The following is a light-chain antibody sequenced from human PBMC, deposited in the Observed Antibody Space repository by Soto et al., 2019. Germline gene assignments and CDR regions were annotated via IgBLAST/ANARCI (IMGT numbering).Light chain of an antibody. V-gene: IGLV2-14*03. CDR3: TSWTTSTTMI. CDR2: DVN. CDR1: RSDIGAYNF. J-gene: IGLJ2*01. Sequence: QSALTQPASVSGSPGQSITISCTGTRSDIGAYNFVSWYQQHPGEVPKLMLYDVNVRPSGVSNRFSGSKSGNTASLTISGLQAEDEADYYCTSWTTSTTMICGGGTKLTVL.